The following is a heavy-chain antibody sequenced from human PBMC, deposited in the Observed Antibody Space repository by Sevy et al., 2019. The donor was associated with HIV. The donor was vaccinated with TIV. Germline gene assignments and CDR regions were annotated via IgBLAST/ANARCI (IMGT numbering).Heavy chain of an antibody. D-gene: IGHD2-8*01. Sequence: GGSLRLSCAASGFTFSNAWMIWVRQAPGKGLEWVSKISSSGSSIYYADSVKGRFTISRDNAKNSLNLQMNSLRAEDTAVYYCTRNGGAFDNGFDPWGQGTLVTVSS. J-gene: IGHJ5*02. CDR3: TRNGGAFDNGFDP. CDR2: ISSSGSSI. CDR1: GFTFSNAW. V-gene: IGHV3-48*04.